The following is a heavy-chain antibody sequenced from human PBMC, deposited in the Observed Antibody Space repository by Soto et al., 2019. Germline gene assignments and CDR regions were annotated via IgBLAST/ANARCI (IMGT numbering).Heavy chain of an antibody. V-gene: IGHV4-59*01. CDR2: IYYSGST. CDR1: GGSISSYD. D-gene: IGHD5-12*01. CDR3: ARDDSYSGYDY. J-gene: IGHJ4*02. Sequence: PSETLSLTCTVSGGSISSYDWSWIRQPPGKGLEWIGYIYYSGSTNYNPSLKGRVTISVDTSKNQFSLKLSSVTAADTAVYYCARDDSYSGYDYWGQRTLVTVSS.